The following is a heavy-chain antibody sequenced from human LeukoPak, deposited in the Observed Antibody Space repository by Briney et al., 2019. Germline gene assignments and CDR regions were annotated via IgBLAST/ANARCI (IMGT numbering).Heavy chain of an antibody. CDR2: IIPIFGTA. CDR1: GGTFSSYA. CDR3: ARKITMVRGPRGNWFDP. V-gene: IGHV1-69*01. J-gene: IGHJ5*02. D-gene: IGHD3-10*01. Sequence: GASVKVSCKASGGTFSSYAISWVRQAPGQGLEWMGGIIPIFGTANYAQKFQGRVTITADESTSTAYMELSSLRSEDTAVYYCARKITMVRGPRGNWFDPWGQGTLVTVSS.